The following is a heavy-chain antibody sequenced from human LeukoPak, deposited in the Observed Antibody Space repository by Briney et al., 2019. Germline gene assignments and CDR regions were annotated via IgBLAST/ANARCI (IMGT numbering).Heavy chain of an antibody. Sequence: GASVNVSCKASGGTFSSYAISWVRQAPGHGREWMGGIIPIFGTANYAQKFQGRVTITTDESTSTAYMEVSSLRSEDTAVYYCARGKYSSSSHYFDYWGQGTLVTVSS. CDR3: ARGKYSSSSHYFDY. CDR2: IIPIFGTA. CDR1: GGTFSSYA. J-gene: IGHJ4*02. V-gene: IGHV1-69*05. D-gene: IGHD6-6*01.